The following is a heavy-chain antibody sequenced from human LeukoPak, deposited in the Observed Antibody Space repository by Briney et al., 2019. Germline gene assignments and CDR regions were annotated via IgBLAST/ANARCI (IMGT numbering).Heavy chain of an antibody. CDR1: GFTFSSDA. CDR3: ASGVRYYDFWSGSAADV. V-gene: IGHV3-30-3*01. CDR2: ISYDGSNK. J-gene: IGHJ6*02. D-gene: IGHD3-3*01. Sequence: GGSLRLSCAASGFTFSSDAMLWVRQAPGKGLEWLAVISYDGSNKYYADSVKGRFTISRDNSKNTLYLQMNSLRAEDTAVYYCASGVRYYDFWSGSAADVWGQGTTVTVSS.